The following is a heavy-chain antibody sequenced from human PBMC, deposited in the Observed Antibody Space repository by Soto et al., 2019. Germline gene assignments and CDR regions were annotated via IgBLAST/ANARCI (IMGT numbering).Heavy chain of an antibody. J-gene: IGHJ4*02. CDR2: IYYSGST. Sequence: SETLSLTCTVSGGSTSSSTYYWGWIRQPPEKGLEWIGYIYYSGSTNYNPSLKSRVTISVDTSKNQFSLKLSSVTAADTAVYYCARGESTFDYWGQGTLVTVSS. V-gene: IGHV4-61*05. D-gene: IGHD3-10*01. CDR1: GGSTSSSTYY. CDR3: ARGESTFDY.